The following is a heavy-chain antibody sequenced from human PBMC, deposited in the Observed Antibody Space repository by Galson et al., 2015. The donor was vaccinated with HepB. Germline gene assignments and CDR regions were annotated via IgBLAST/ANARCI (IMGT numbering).Heavy chain of an antibody. D-gene: IGHD3-3*01. CDR3: ARGTKGWYFDL. J-gene: IGHJ2*01. CDR2: IKQDGSGSEK. CDR1: GFTFSSYW. Sequence: SLRLSCAASGFTFSSYWMTWVRQAPGKGLEWVANIKQDGSGSEKYYVDSVKGRFTISRDNAKKSLFLQMNSLRAEDTAVYYCARGTKGWYFDLWGRGTLVTVSS. V-gene: IGHV3-7*03.